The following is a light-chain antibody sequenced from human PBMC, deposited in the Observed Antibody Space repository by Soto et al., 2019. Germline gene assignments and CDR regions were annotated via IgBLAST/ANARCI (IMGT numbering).Light chain of an antibody. V-gene: IGKV1-5*03. CDR1: QSISSW. CDR2: KAS. J-gene: IGKJ1*01. CDR3: QQYNSYWT. Sequence: DIQMTQSPSTLSASVGDRVTITCRASQSISSWLAWYQQKPGKAPKLLIYKASSLQSGDPSRFSGSGSGTEFTLTISILQPDDFAPYYCQQYNSYWTFGQGTKVEIK.